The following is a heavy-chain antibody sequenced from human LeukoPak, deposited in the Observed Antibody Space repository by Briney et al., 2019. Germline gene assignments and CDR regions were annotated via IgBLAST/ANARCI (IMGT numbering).Heavy chain of an antibody. CDR3: ARDPYSSSWPYYDY. V-gene: IGHV3-53*01. CDR2: LYSDGST. J-gene: IGHJ4*02. D-gene: IGHD6-13*01. CDR1: GFIVSSNY. Sequence: GGSLRLSCAVSGFIVSSNYMSWVRQAPGKGLEWVSFLYSDGSTYYTDSVKGRFTISRDNAKNSLYLQMNSLRAEDTAVYYCARDPYSSSWPYYDYWGQGTLVTVSS.